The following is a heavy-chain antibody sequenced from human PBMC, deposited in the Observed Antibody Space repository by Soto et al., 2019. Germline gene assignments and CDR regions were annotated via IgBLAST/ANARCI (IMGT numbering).Heavy chain of an antibody. J-gene: IGHJ2*01. CDR1: GFTFSSYG. Sequence: GGSLRLSCAASGFTFSSYGMHWVRQAPGKGLEWVAVISYDGSNKYYADSVKGRFTISRDNSKNTLYLQMNSLRAEDTAVYYCAKDYGDYGSWYFDLWGRGTLVTFSS. CDR2: ISYDGSNK. D-gene: IGHD4-17*01. V-gene: IGHV3-30*18. CDR3: AKDYGDYGSWYFDL.